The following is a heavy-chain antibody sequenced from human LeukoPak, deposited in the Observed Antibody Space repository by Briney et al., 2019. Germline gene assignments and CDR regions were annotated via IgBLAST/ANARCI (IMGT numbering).Heavy chain of an antibody. V-gene: IGHV3-15*01. CDR2: IRSKSHGGTS. J-gene: IGHJ4*02. CDR3: TTEFGGYYFDY. CDR1: GFTPSNAW. D-gene: IGHD3-16*01. Sequence: GGSLRLSCAASGFTPSNAWMTWVRQAPGKGLEWVGRIRSKSHGGTSDYAAPVKGKFTISRDDSKNTLYLQMNSLNIEDTAVYYCTTEFGGYYFDYWGQGTLVTVSS.